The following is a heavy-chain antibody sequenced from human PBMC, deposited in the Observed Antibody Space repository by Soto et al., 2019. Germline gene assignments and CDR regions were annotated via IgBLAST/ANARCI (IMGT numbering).Heavy chain of an antibody. Sequence: GASVKVSCKASGYTFTSYGISWVRQAPGQGLEWMGWISAYNGNTNYAQKLQGRVTMTTDTSTSTAHMELRSLRSDDTAVYYCARTAPLTGTDDYWGQGTLVTVSS. CDR3: ARTAPLTGTDDY. V-gene: IGHV1-18*01. J-gene: IGHJ4*02. CDR2: ISAYNGNT. D-gene: IGHD1-7*01. CDR1: GYTFTSYG.